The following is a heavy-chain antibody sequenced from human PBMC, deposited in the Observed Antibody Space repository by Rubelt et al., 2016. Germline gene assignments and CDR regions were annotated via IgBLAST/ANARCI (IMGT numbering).Heavy chain of an antibody. CDR3: ARGGIAARSFPYHYYYYGMDV. Sequence: HWVRQAPGKGLVWVSRINSDGSSTSYADSVKGRFTISRDNAKNTLYLQMNSLRAEDTAVYYCARGGIAARSFPYHYYYYGMDVWGQGTTVTVSS. V-gene: IGHV3-74*01. CDR2: INSDGSST. J-gene: IGHJ6*02. D-gene: IGHD6-6*01.